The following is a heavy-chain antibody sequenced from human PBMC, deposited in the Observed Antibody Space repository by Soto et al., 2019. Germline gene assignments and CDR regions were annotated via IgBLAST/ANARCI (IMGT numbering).Heavy chain of an antibody. CDR3: AGDQRYLGGVAWFDP. CDR2: ISAYNGNT. D-gene: IGHD3-16*01. CDR1: GYTFTSYG. J-gene: IGHJ5*01. V-gene: IGHV1-18*01. Sequence: QVQLVQSGAEVKKPGASVKVSCKASGYTFTSYGISWVRQAPGQGLEWMGWISAYNGNTNYAQKLQGRVTMTTDTSTSTGYMELRSLRTDDTAVYYRAGDQRYLGGVAWFDPWGQGTLVNGSS.